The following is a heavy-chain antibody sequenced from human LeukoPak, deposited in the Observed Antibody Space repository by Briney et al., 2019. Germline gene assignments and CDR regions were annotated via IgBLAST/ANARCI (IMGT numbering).Heavy chain of an antibody. CDR3: VRDGDTSGYTN. J-gene: IGHJ4*02. CDR1: GFTFSSYW. V-gene: IGHV3-7*01. Sequence: GGSLRLSCAASGFTFSSYWMHWVRQAPGKGLEWVANIKQDGSEKYYVDSVKGRFNISRDNAKNSLYLQMNSLRAEDTAVYSCVRDGDTSGYTNWGQGTLVTVSS. D-gene: IGHD3-22*01. CDR2: IKQDGSEK.